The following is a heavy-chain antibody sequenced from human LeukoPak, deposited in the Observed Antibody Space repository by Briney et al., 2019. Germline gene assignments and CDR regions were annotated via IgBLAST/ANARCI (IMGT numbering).Heavy chain of an antibody. CDR1: GGSISSSSYY. D-gene: IGHD3-22*01. CDR3: ARVDSSGYLGHAFDI. J-gene: IGHJ3*02. V-gene: IGHV4-39*07. CDR2: IYYSGST. Sequence: SETLSLTCTVSGGSISSSSYYWGWIRQPPGKGLEWIVGIYYSGSTYYNPSLKSRVTISVDTSKNQFSLKLSSVTAADTAVYYCARVDSSGYLGHAFDIWGQGTMVTVSS.